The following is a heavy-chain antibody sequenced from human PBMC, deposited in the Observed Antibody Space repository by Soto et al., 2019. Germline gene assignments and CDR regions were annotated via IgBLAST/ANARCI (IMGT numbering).Heavy chain of an antibody. V-gene: IGHV4-38-2*02. J-gene: IGHJ4*02. CDR1: GFAISRGYY. D-gene: IGHD1-1*01. CDR2: IYPSVSS. Sequence: SETLSLTCSVSGFAISRGYYWSWVRQPPGKGLEWIGSIYPSVSSYHNPSLATRLRLSIDTSKNQFTLNLTSVTAADTVLYFCAREKVGTTFFDNWGQGIQVTV. CDR3: AREKVGTTFFDN.